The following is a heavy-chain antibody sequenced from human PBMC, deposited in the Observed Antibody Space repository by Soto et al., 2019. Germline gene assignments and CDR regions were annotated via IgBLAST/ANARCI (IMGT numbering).Heavy chain of an antibody. CDR3: ARRAISSAWHFDS. CDR1: GGSISSYY. D-gene: IGHD6-19*01. CDR2: IYYSGST. V-gene: IGHV4-59*08. J-gene: IGHJ4*02. Sequence: QVQLQESGPGLVKPSETLFLTCTVSGGSISSYYWSWIRQPPGKGLDWIGYIYYSGSTDYNPSLKRRVPISVDTSKNQFSLKLCSGTAADTAVYYCARRAISSAWHFDSWGQGTLVTVSS.